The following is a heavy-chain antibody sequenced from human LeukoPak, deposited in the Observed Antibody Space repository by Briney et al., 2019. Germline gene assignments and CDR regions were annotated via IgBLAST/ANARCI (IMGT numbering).Heavy chain of an antibody. D-gene: IGHD3-3*01. Sequence: SETLSLTCAVSGGSISSSNWWSWVRQPPGKGLEWIGEIYHSGSTNYNPSLKSRVTISVDKSKNQFSLKLTSVTAADTAVYYCGSRRTAMFGVIKGPIDYWGQGTLVTVSS. V-gene: IGHV4-4*02. CDR3: GSRRTAMFGVIKGPIDY. J-gene: IGHJ4*02. CDR1: GGSISSSNW. CDR2: IYHSGST.